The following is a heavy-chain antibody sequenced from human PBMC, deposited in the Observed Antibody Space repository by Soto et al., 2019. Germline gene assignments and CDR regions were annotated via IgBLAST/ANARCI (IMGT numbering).Heavy chain of an antibody. CDR2: INPTTGTT. Sequence: VSVKVSCKASGYTFTAQYLHWVRKAPGEGLEWMGWINPTTGTTRHAQKFQGRVTMTRDTSMSTAYLEVRSLRPDDTAVYYCAKGDSSWVSWFDPWGQGTLVTVSS. V-gene: IGHV1-2*02. D-gene: IGHD6-19*01. CDR3: AKGDSSWVSWFDP. CDR1: GYTFTAQY. J-gene: IGHJ5*02.